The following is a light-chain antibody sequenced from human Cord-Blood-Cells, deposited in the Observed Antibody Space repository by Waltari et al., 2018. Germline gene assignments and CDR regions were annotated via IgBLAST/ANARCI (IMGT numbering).Light chain of an antibody. CDR1: QSISSY. J-gene: IGKJ3*01. CDR2: AAS. V-gene: IGKV1-39*01. CDR3: QQSYSTPVT. Sequence: DIQMTQSPSSLSASVGDRVTLTCRASQSISSYLNWYQQKPGKAPKPLIYAASSLQSGVPSRFSGSGSGTDFTLTISSLQPEDFATYYCQQSYSTPVTFGPGTKVDIK.